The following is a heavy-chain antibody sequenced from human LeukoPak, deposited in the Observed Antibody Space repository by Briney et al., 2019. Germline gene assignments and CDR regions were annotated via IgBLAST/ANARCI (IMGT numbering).Heavy chain of an antibody. V-gene: IGHV3-23*01. CDR3: AKERGVFGVARGAFDI. D-gene: IGHD3-3*01. CDR1: GFTFSSYA. CDR2: ISGSGGST. J-gene: IGHJ3*02. Sequence: PGGSLRLSCAASGFTFSSYAMSWVRQAPGKGLEWVSAISGSGGSTYYADSVKGRFTISRDNSKNTLYLQMNSLRAEDTAVYYCAKERGVFGVARGAFDIWGQGTMVTVSS.